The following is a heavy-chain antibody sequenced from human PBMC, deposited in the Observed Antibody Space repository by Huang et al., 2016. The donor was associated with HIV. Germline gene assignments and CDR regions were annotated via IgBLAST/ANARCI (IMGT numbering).Heavy chain of an antibody. J-gene: IGHJ6*03. CDR2: SSGSGGTT. CDR3: AKTSVVLRSFVDDSYFMDV. CDR1: GFPFSSYA. D-gene: IGHD3-9*01. V-gene: IGHV3-23*01. Sequence: EVQLLESGGGLVQPGGSLRLSCGVSGFPFSSYAMSWVRQAPGKGLEWVSLSSGSGGTTYYTDAVKGRFTISRDNSKNTLYLQMNSLRAEDTAVYYCAKTSVVLRSFVDDSYFMDVWGKGTTVTVSS.